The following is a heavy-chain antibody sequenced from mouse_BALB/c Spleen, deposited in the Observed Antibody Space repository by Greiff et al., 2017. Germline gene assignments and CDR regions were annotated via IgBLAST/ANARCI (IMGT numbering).Heavy chain of an antibody. D-gene: IGHD1-1*01. CDR3: ARVYYGSSYWYFDV. CDR1: GFTFSSYA. CDR2: ISSGGST. J-gene: IGHJ1*01. Sequence: EVHLVESGGGLVKPGGSLKLSCEASGFTFSSYAMYWVRQTPEKRLEWVASISSGGSTYYPDSVKGRFTISRDNARNILYLQMSSLRSEDTDMYYCARVYYGSSYWYFDVWGAGTTVTVSS. V-gene: IGHV5-6-5*01.